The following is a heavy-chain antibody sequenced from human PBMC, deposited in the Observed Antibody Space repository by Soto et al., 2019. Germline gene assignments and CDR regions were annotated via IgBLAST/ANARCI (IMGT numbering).Heavy chain of an antibody. CDR2: ISYDGSNK. D-gene: IGHD4-17*01. V-gene: IGHV3-30*18. J-gene: IGHJ5*02. CDR3: AKDGGNHDYGDYGGWFDP. Sequence: GGSLRLSCAASGFTFSSYGMHWVRQAPGKGLEWVAVISYDGSNKYYADSVKGRFTISRDNSKNTLYLQMNSLRAEDTAVYYCAKDGGNHDYGDYGGWFDPWGQGTLVTVSS. CDR1: GFTFSSYG.